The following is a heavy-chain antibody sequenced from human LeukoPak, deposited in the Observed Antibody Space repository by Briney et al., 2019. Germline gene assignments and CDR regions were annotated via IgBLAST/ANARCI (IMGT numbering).Heavy chain of an antibody. V-gene: IGHV3-23*01. CDR1: GFTFSNYA. J-gene: IGHJ4*02. CDR2: ITGDET. D-gene: IGHD1-1*01. CDR3: ASRPGPGLGPLDF. Sequence: GGSLRLSCAASGFTFSNYAMSWVRQAPGKGLEWVSFITGDETYYTDSVKGRFTLSRDTSKNMLYLHMNNLRVEDTALYFCASRPGPGLGPLDFWGQGTLVSVSS.